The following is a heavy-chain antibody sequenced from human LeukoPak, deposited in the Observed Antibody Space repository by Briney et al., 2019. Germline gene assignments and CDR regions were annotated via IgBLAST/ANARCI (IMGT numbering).Heavy chain of an antibody. CDR1: GFTFSSYE. CDR2: ISSSGSTI. J-gene: IGHJ4*02. Sequence: GGSLRLSCAASGFTFSSYEMNWVRQAPGKGLEWVSYISSSGSTIYYADSVKGRFTVSRDNSKNTLFLQMNIMRAEDTAVYYCAREGPTTAFDNWGQGTLVTVSS. V-gene: IGHV3-48*03. CDR3: AREGPTTAFDN. D-gene: IGHD1-26*01.